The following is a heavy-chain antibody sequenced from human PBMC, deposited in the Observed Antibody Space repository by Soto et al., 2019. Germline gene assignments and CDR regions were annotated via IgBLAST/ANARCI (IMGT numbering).Heavy chain of an antibody. V-gene: IGHV3-74*01. Sequence: VQLVESGGGLVQPGGSLRLSCEASGFTFGTNWMHWVRQTPGKGLVWVSRIDEDGSTTVYAESVRGRFIISRDNAKNTLFLQINSLRAEDTAVYFCVKAGAIDYWGQGTLVTVSS. CDR2: IDEDGSTT. J-gene: IGHJ4*02. CDR1: GFTFGTNW. D-gene: IGHD2-15*01. CDR3: VKAGAIDY.